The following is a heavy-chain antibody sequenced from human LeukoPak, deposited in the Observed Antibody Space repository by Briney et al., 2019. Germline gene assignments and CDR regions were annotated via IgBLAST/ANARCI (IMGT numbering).Heavy chain of an antibody. V-gene: IGHV4-31*03. Sequence: SETLSLTCTVSGGSISSGGYYWSWIRQHPGKGLEWIGYIYYSGSTYYNPFLKSRVTISVDTSKNQFSLKLSSVTAADTAVYYCARGKLLRYFDWLSRTADAFDIWGQGTMVTVSS. CDR2: IYYSGST. CDR3: ARGKLLRYFDWLSRTADAFDI. J-gene: IGHJ3*02. CDR1: GGSISSGGYY. D-gene: IGHD3-9*01.